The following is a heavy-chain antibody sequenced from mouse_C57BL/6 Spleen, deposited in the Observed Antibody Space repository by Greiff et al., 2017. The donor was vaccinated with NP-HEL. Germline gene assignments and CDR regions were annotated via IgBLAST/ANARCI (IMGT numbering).Heavy chain of an antibody. D-gene: IGHD2-2*01. CDR2: IYPGSGNT. J-gene: IGHJ4*01. V-gene: IGHV1-76*01. CDR3: ARDFDGYDGYAMDY. CDR1: GYTFTDYY. Sequence: VQLKQSGAELVRPGASVKLSCKASGYTFTDYYINWVKQRPGQGLEWIARIYPGSGNTYYNEKFKGKATLTAEKSSSTAYMQLSSLTSEDSAVYFCARDFDGYDGYAMDYWGQGTSVTVSS.